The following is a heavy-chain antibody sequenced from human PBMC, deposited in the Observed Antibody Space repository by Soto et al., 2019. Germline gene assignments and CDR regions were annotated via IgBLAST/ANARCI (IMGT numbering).Heavy chain of an antibody. CDR2: IIPILGIA. D-gene: IGHD5-18*01. CDR1: GGTFSSYT. J-gene: IGHJ4*02. V-gene: IGHV1-69*08. Sequence: QVQLVQSGAEVKKPGSSVKVSCKASGGTFSSYTISWVRQAPGQGLEWMGRIIPILGIANHAQKFQGRVTITADKSTSTAYMALSSLRSEDTAVYYCARDRPGGYSYAPIDYWGQGTLVTVSS. CDR3: ARDRPGGYSYAPIDY.